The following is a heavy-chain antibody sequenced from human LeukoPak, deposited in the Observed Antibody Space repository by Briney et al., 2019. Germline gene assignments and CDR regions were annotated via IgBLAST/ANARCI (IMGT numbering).Heavy chain of an antibody. Sequence: GGSLRLSCAASGFTFSSYSMNWVRQAPGKGLEWVSLISWDGGSTYYADSVKGRFTISRDNSKNSLYLQMNSLRTEDTALYYCAKDRYYYDSSGPLDYWDQGTLVTVSS. D-gene: IGHD3-22*01. J-gene: IGHJ4*02. V-gene: IGHV3-43*01. CDR2: ISWDGGST. CDR3: AKDRYYYDSSGPLDY. CDR1: GFTFSSYS.